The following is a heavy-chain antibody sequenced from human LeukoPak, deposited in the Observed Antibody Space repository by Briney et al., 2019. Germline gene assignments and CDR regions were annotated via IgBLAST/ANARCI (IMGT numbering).Heavy chain of an antibody. CDR1: GFTFSSYA. D-gene: IGHD3-22*01. CDR3: AKAHYDSSGYYYCSFDY. J-gene: IGHJ4*02. CDR2: ISGSGGST. V-gene: IGHV3-23*01. Sequence: GGSLRLSCAASGFTFSSYAMSWVRQAPGKGLEWVSAISGSGGSTYYADSVKGRFTISRDNSKNTLYLQMNSLRAEDTAVYYCAKAHYDSSGYYYCSFDYWGQGTLATVSS.